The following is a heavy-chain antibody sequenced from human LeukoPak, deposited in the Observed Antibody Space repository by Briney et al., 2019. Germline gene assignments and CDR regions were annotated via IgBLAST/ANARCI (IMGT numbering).Heavy chain of an antibody. D-gene: IGHD3-3*01. Sequence: PGGSLRLSCAASGFTFSSYAMSWVRQAPGKGLEWVSAISGSGGSTYYADSVKGRFTISRDNSKNTLYLQMNSLRAEDTAVYYCAKKLAYDFWSGYWGSYFDYWGQGTLVTVSS. CDR2: ISGSGGST. CDR1: GFTFSSYA. V-gene: IGHV3-23*01. CDR3: AKKLAYDFWSGYWGSYFDY. J-gene: IGHJ4*02.